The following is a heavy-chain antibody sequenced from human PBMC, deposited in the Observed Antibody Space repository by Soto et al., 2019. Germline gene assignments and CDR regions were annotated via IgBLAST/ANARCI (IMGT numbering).Heavy chain of an antibody. V-gene: IGHV1-18*01. CDR3: TREGSAPYYYYVMDA. CDR2: INTHNGNT. D-gene: IGHD3-10*01. J-gene: IGHJ6*02. Sequence: QVQLEQSAPEVKKPGASVKVSCKASGYTFTTYGISWVRQAPGQGLEWMGWINTHNGNTNYAQNLQGRVIMTADTSTSTAYMELRSLRSDDTAVYYCTREGSAPYYYYVMDAWGQGTTVTVSS. CDR1: GYTFTTYG.